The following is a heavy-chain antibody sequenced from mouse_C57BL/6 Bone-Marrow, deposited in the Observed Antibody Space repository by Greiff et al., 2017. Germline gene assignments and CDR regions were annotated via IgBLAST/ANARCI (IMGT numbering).Heavy chain of an antibody. J-gene: IGHJ2*01. D-gene: IGHD1-1*01. V-gene: IGHV1-15*01. Sequence: VNLVESGAELVRPGASVTLSCKASGYTFTDYEMHWVKQTPVHGLEWIGAIDPETGGTAYNQKFKGKAILTADKSSSTAYMELRSLTSEDSAVYYCTRWDYGSSYDYFDYWGQGTTLTVSS. CDR2: IDPETGGT. CDR3: TRWDYGSSYDYFDY. CDR1: GYTFTDYE.